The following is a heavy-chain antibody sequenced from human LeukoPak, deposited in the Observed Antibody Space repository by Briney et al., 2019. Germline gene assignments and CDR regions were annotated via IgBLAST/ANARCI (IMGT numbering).Heavy chain of an antibody. CDR1: GDSVSSNSAA. Sequence: SQTLSLTCAISGDSVSSNSAAWNWIRQSPSRGLEWLGRTYYRSKWYNDYAVSVKSRITINPDTSKNQFSLQLNSVTPEDTAVYYCARDRALVISYYDSSGYGGFDYWGQGTLVTVSS. J-gene: IGHJ4*02. CDR3: ARDRALVISYYDSSGYGGFDY. D-gene: IGHD3-22*01. CDR2: TYYRSKWYN. V-gene: IGHV6-1*01.